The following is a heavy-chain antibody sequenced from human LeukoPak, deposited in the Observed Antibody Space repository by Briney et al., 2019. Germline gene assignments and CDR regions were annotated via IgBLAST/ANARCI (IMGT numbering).Heavy chain of an antibody. J-gene: IGHJ6*02. CDR1: GFTVNNNY. CDR3: AREGEHYVGVQYYYYGMDV. D-gene: IGHD1-26*01. V-gene: IGHV3-66*01. CDR2: IYSGGST. Sequence: GGSLRLSCAASGFTVNNNYMSWVRQAPGKGLEWVSVIYSGGSTYYADSVKGRFTISRDNSKNTVYLQMISLRAEDTAVYYCAREGEHYVGVQYYYYGMDVWSQGTTVTVS.